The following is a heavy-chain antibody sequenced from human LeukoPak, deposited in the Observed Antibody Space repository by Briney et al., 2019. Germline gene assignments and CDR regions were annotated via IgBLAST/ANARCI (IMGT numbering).Heavy chain of an antibody. CDR2: ISGSGGST. V-gene: IGHV3-23*01. D-gene: IGHD2-15*01. CDR1: GFTFTSYA. J-gene: IGHJ4*02. CDR3: SKLFRALAAHPDY. Sequence: PGGSLRLSCAASGFTFTSYAMSWVRQAPGKGLEWVAAISGSGGSTYYADSVKGRFTISRDNSKNTLYLQMNSLRAEDTAVYYCSKLFRALAAHPDYWGQGTLVTVSS.